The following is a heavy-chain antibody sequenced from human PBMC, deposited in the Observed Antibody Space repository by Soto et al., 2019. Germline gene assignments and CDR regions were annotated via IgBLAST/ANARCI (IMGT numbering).Heavy chain of an antibody. J-gene: IGHJ4*02. CDR2: IYYSGST. CDR3: VRTQSVVVVAAGEHYFDY. CDR1: GGSISSYY. D-gene: IGHD2-15*01. V-gene: IGHV4-59*08. Sequence: PSETLSLTCTVSGGSISSYYWSWIRQPPGKGLEWIGYIYYSGSTNYNLFLKSRVTISVDTSKNQFSLKLSSVTAADTALYYCVRTQSVVVVAAGEHYFDYWGQGTLVTVSS.